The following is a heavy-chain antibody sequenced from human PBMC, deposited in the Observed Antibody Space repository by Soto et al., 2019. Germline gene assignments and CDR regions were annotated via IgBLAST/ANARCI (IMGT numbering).Heavy chain of an antibody. CDR2: ISAYNGNT. CDR1: GYTFPSYG. Sequence: QVQLVQSGAAVKKPGASVKVSCKASGYTFPSYGIIWVRPAPGQGREKMVRISAYNGNTSYAQKLQGRDTRTTDTDTSTAYIELMSLRSDDTVVYYCARDMETFDIWGQGTMVTDST. CDR3: ARDMETFDI. J-gene: IGHJ3*02. D-gene: IGHD3-3*01. V-gene: IGHV1-18*01.